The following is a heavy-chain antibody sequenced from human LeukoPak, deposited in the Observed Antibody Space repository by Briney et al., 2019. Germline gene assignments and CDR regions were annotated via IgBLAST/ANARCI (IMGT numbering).Heavy chain of an antibody. Sequence: PGGSLRLSCAASEFTFSNYWMHWVRQAPGKGLVWVSRINSGGSSTSYAESVKGRFTISRDNAKNTLYLQMNSLRAEDTAVYYCAKDLWGAQNYYYYGMDVWGQGTTVTVSS. CDR2: INSGGSST. D-gene: IGHD3-16*01. CDR1: EFTFSNYW. J-gene: IGHJ6*02. CDR3: AKDLWGAQNYYYYGMDV. V-gene: IGHV3-74*01.